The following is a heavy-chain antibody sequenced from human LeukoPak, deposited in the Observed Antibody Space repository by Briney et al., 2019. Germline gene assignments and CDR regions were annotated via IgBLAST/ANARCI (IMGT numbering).Heavy chain of an antibody. Sequence: GGSLRLSCAASGFTFGESWMTWVRQVPGQGLEWVAHINHEGGAIQYVDSVKGRFTISRDNAKGSVFLQMNSLRAEDTAIYHCATYINWVAGDVWGQGTTVIVSS. J-gene: IGHJ6*02. D-gene: IGHD1-1*01. V-gene: IGHV3-7*01. CDR1: GFTFGESW. CDR3: ATYINWVAGDV. CDR2: INHEGGAI.